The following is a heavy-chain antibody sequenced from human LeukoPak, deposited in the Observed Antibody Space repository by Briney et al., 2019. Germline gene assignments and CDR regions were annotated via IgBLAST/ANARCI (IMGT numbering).Heavy chain of an antibody. V-gene: IGHV3-21*01. CDR3: ARDREWEPTYAFDI. Sequence: PGGSLRLSCAASGFTFSGYSMNWVRQAPGKGLEWVSSISSSSSYIYYADSVKGRFTISRDNAKNSLYLQMNSLRAEDTAVYYCARDREWEPTYAFDIWGQGTIVTVSS. CDR2: ISSSSSYI. D-gene: IGHD1-26*01. CDR1: GFTFSGYS. J-gene: IGHJ3*02.